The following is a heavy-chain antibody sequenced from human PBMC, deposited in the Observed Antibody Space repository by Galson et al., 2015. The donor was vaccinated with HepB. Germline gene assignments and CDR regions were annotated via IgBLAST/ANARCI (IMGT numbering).Heavy chain of an antibody. D-gene: IGHD5-24*01. CDR1: GASIRTLDW. J-gene: IGHJ4*02. CDR3: ARDWIRDGASYYFDY. CDR2: IYHSGDA. Sequence: ETLSLTCAVSGASIRTLDWWSWVRQSPGKRLKWIGQIYHSGDANYNPSFKSRVTMSVDTSKNQFSLKLSSVTAADTAIYYCARDWIRDGASYYFDYWGQGTLVTVSS. V-gene: IGHV4/OR15-8*01.